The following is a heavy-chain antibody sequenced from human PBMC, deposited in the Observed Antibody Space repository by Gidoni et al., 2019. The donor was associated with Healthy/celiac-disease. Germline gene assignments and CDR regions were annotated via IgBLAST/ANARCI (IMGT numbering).Heavy chain of an antibody. CDR3: TTGATMVSDDY. D-gene: IGHD3-10*01. J-gene: IGHJ4*02. CDR2: IKSKTEGGTT. Sequence: EVQLVESGGGLVKPGGSLRLSCAASGFTFSNAWMSWVRQAPGKGLEWVGRIKSKTEGGTTDYAAPVKGRFTISRDDSKNTLYLQMNSLKTEDTAVYYCTTGATMVSDDYWGQGTLVTVSS. CDR1: GFTFSNAW. V-gene: IGHV3-15*01.